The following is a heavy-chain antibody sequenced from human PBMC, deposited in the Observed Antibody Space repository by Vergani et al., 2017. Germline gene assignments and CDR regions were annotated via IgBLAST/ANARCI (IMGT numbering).Heavy chain of an antibody. CDR2: IYYSGST. Sequence: QVQLQESGPGLVKPSETLSLTCTVSGGSISSYYWSWIRQPPGKGLEWIGYIYYSGSTNYNPSLKSRVTISVDMSKNQFSLKLSSVTAADTAVYYCAARGKGSGQAKNFDYWGQGTLVTVSS. V-gene: IGHV4-59*01. D-gene: IGHD6-19*01. J-gene: IGHJ4*02. CDR3: AARGKGSGQAKNFDY. CDR1: GGSISSYY.